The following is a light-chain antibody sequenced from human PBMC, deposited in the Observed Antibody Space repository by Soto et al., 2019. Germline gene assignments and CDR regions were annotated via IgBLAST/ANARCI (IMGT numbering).Light chain of an antibody. CDR1: SSDAGGYNY. Sequence: QSVLTQPPSVSWSPGQSITISCTGTSSDAGGYNYVSWYQQHPGKAPKLMIYEVSNRPSGVSNRFSGSKSGNTASLTISGLQAEDEADYYCSSYTSSSTYVFGTG. V-gene: IGLV2-14*01. CDR2: EVS. J-gene: IGLJ1*01. CDR3: SSYTSSSTYV.